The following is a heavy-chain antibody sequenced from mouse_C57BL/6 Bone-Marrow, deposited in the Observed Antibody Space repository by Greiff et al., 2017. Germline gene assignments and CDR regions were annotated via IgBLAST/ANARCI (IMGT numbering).Heavy chain of an antibody. CDR1: GYTFTSYW. CDR3: AREGYYYGNYWYFDV. V-gene: IGHV1-50*01. D-gene: IGHD1-1*01. Sequence: VQLQQPGAELVKPGASVKLSCKASGYTFTSYWMQWVKQRPGQGLEWIGEIDPSDSYTNYNKKFKGKATLTVDTSSSTAYMQLSSLTSEDSAVXYCAREGYYYGNYWYFDVWGTGTTVTVSS. CDR2: IDPSDSYT. J-gene: IGHJ1*03.